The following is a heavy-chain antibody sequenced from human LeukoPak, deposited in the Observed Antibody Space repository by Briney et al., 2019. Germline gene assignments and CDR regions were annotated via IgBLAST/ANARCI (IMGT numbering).Heavy chain of an antibody. CDR3: ARLTGYRIESAFDI. Sequence: SETLSLTCAVYGGSFSGYYWSWIRQPPGKGLEWIGYIYYSGSTNYNPSLKSRVTISVDTSKNQFSLKLSSVTAADTAVYYCARLTGYRIESAFDIWGQGTMVTVSS. CDR1: GGSFSGYY. V-gene: IGHV4-59*01. J-gene: IGHJ3*02. CDR2: IYYSGST. D-gene: IGHD3-9*01.